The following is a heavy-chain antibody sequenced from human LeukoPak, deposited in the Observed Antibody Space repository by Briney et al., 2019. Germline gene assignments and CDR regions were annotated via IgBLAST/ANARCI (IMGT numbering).Heavy chain of an antibody. D-gene: IGHD3-9*01. CDR2: ITMSSTYI. CDR3: ARVLRDYYFDY. V-gene: IGHV3-21*01. CDR1: GFSFSSYN. J-gene: IGHJ4*02. Sequence: PGGSLRLSCAASGFSFSSYNMNWVRQAPGKGLEWVSSITMSSTYIYHADSVKGRFTISRDNAKNSLSLQMNSLRAEDTAVYYCARVLRDYYFDYWGQGTLVTVSS.